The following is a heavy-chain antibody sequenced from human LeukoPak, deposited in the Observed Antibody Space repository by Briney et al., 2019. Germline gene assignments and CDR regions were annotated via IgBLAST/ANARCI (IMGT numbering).Heavy chain of an antibody. J-gene: IGHJ6*03. V-gene: IGHV4-38-2*02. Sequence: SETLSLTCTVSGYSISSGYYWGWIRQPPGKGLEWIGSIYHSGSTYYNPSLKSRVTISVDTSKNQFSLKLSSVTAADTAVYYRARGLYYYDSSGYLNYYYYYMDVWGKGTTVTISS. CDR1: GYSISSGYY. CDR2: IYHSGST. CDR3: ARGLYYYDSSGYLNYYYYYMDV. D-gene: IGHD3-22*01.